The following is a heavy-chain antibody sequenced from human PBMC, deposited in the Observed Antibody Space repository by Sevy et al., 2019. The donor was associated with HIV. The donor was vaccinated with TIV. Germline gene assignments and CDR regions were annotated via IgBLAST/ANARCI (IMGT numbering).Heavy chain of an antibody. CDR2: ISGSGGST. D-gene: IGHD6-13*01. CDR3: AKGERWDDADSSSWYYYFDY. CDR1: GFTFSSYA. Sequence: GGSLRLSCTASGFTFSSYAMSWVRQAPGKGLEWVSAISGSGGSTYYADSVKGRFTISRDNSKNTLYLQMNSLRAEDTAVYYCAKGERWDDADSSSWYYYFDYWGQGTLVTVSS. V-gene: IGHV3-23*01. J-gene: IGHJ4*02.